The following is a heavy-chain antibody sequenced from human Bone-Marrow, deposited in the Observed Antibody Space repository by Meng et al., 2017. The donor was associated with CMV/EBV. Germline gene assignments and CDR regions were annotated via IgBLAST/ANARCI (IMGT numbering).Heavy chain of an antibody. V-gene: IGHV3-21*01. J-gene: IGHJ6*02. CDR2: ISSSSNYI. CDR1: GLTFSSYC. Sequence: GESLKISLAASGLTFSSYCMSWVRQAPGKGLEWVSFISSSSNYIYYADSVKGRFTIYRDNAKNSLYLQMNSLRAGDTAVYYCARCREWLRPHPDAMDVWGQGTTVTVSS. CDR3: ARCREWLRPHPDAMDV. D-gene: IGHD5-12*01.